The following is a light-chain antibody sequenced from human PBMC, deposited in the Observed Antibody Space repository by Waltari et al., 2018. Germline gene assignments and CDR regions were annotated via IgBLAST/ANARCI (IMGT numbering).Light chain of an antibody. CDR3: QQYGSSPYS. CDR2: GAS. CDR1: QTLNNNY. Sequence: EIVLTQSPGTLSLSAGERAPLSCKASQTLNNNYLAWYQQKPGQFPRLLIFGASKRATGIPDRFSGSGSGTDFTLTISRLETEDFAMYYCQQYGSSPYSFGQGARVEIK. V-gene: IGKV3-20*01. J-gene: IGKJ2*01.